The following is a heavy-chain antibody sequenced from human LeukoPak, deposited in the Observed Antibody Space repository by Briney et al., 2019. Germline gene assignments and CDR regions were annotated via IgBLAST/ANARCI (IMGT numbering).Heavy chain of an antibody. CDR2: IYYSGST. D-gene: IGHD2-2*01. CDR3: ARHPYHLLWLSWFDP. J-gene: IGHJ5*02. V-gene: IGHV4-39*01. CDR1: GGSSSSSRYY. Sequence: SETLSLTCTVSGGSSSSSRYYWGWIRQPPGKGLEWIGSIYYSGSTYYNPSLKSRVTISVDTSKNQFSLKLSSVTAADTAVYYCARHPYHLLWLSWFDPWGQGTLVTVSS.